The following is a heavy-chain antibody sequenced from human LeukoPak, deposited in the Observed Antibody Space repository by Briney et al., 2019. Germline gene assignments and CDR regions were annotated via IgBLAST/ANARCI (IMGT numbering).Heavy chain of an antibody. CDR1: GFTFSNFS. Sequence: GGPLGLSCQASGFTFSNFSLNWVRQAQGGGLEWLSYIGLASGFTSYADSVKGRFTISSDTARNSLYLHLNSLRAEDTAVYFCARDHNWAFDSWGQGTLVTVSS. J-gene: IGHJ4*02. CDR2: IGLASGFT. V-gene: IGHV3-21*05. CDR3: ARDHNWAFDS. D-gene: IGHD1-20*01.